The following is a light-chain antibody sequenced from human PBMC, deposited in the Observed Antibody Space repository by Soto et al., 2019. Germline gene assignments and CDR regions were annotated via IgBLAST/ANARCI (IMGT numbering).Light chain of an antibody. CDR1: QSVTTS. V-gene: IGKV3-11*01. CDR2: DAS. CDR3: PQRSNWLDT. J-gene: IGKJ5*01. Sequence: EVVLAQSPATLSLSPGERATLSCRASQSVTTSLAWSPQKPGQAPRLLVYDASKRATGIPARFSRRGSGTDFTLTISSLEAEDFAVYYCPQRSNWLDTFGHAARPEIK.